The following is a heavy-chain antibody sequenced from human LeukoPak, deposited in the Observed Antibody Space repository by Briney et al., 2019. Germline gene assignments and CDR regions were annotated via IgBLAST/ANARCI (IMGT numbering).Heavy chain of an antibody. J-gene: IGHJ6*02. CDR1: GFTFSSYA. Sequence: GGSLRRSCAASGFTFSSYAMHWVRQAPGKGLEWVAVISYDGSNKYYADSVKGRFTISRDNSKNTLYLQMNSLRAEDTAVYYCARAASYVVSYYYYGMDVWGQGTTVTVSS. V-gene: IGHV3-30-3*01. D-gene: IGHD3-22*01. CDR3: ARAASYVVSYYYYGMDV. CDR2: ISYDGSNK.